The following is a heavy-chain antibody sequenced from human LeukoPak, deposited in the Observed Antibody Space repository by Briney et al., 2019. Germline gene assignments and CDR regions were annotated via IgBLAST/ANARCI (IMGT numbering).Heavy chain of an antibody. D-gene: IGHD3-22*01. Sequence: SVKVSCKASGFTFTSSAMQWVRQARGQRLEWIGWIVVGSGNTNYAQKFQERVTITRDMSTSTAYMELSGLRSEDTAVYYCAADPTYYYDSSGYYRPDYWGQGTLVTVSS. CDR1: GFTFTSSA. CDR3: AADPTYYYDSSGYYRPDY. J-gene: IGHJ4*02. CDR2: IVVGSGNT. V-gene: IGHV1-58*02.